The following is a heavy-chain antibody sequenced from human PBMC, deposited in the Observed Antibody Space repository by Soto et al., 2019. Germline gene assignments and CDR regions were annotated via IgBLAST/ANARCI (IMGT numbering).Heavy chain of an antibody. CDR2: ISSGGSGI. Sequence: AVWSLRLSCASSLFTFSSHSMRLVLHSPLKGLEWVSSISSGGSGIYYADSLKGRFTISRDNAKNSLYLQMNSLRAEDMAVYYCARRYCTNGVCPFDSWGQGTLVTVSS. CDR3: ARRYCTNGVCPFDS. J-gene: IGHJ4*02. D-gene: IGHD2-8*01. V-gene: IGHV3-21*01. CDR1: LFTFSSHS.